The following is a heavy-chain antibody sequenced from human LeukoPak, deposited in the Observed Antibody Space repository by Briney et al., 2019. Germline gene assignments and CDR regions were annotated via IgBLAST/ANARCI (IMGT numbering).Heavy chain of an antibody. CDR3: ASFRIAAAGMNYYYYYGMDV. CDR1: GGSISSSSYY. J-gene: IGHJ6*02. Sequence: PSETLSHTCTVSGGSISSSSYYWGCIRQPPGKGLEWNGSIYYSGSTYYNPSLKSLVTISVDTSKNQFSLKLSSVTAADTAVYYCASFRIAAAGMNYYYYYGMDVWGQGTTVTVSS. V-gene: IGHV4-39*01. D-gene: IGHD6-13*01. CDR2: IYYSGST.